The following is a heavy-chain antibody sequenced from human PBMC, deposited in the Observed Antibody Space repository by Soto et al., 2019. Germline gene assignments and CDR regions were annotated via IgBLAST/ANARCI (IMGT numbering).Heavy chain of an antibody. CDR2: IIPIFGTA. V-gene: IGHV1-69*13. D-gene: IGHD3-10*01. CDR1: GGTFSSYA. J-gene: IGHJ6*02. CDR3: ARSHLRRNGSGSYHYGMDV. Sequence: GASVKVSCKASGGTFSSYAISWVRQAPGQGLEWMGGIIPIFGTANYAQKFQGRVTITADESTSTAYMELSSLRSEDTAVYYCARSHLRRNGSGSYHYGMDVWGQGTTVTVSS.